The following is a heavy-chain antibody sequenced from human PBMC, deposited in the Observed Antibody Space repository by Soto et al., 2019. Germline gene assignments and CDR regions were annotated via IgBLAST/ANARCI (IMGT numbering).Heavy chain of an antibody. CDR3: AKATATGGRAFEI. CDR1: GFICSSYD. J-gene: IGHJ3*02. D-gene: IGHD2-8*02. Sequence: GGSLRLSCAASGFICSSYDMSWVRQAPGKGLEWVSTILVGGSTHYEDSVKGRFTISRDTSKNTVYLQMNSLTAGDTAVYYCAKATATGGRAFEICGQGTMVTV. V-gene: IGHV3-23*01. CDR2: ILVGGST.